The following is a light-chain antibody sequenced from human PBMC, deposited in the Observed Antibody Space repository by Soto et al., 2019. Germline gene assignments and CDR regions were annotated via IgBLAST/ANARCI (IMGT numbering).Light chain of an antibody. CDR1: SSDVGGYDY. Sequence: QSVLTQPASVSGSPGQSIAISCTGTSSDVGGYDYVSWYQQHPGKAPKLMIYDVSNRPSGVSNRFSGSKSDNTASLTISGLQAEDEADYYCSSYTSSSTYVFRTGTKVPVL. CDR3: SSYTSSSTYV. CDR2: DVS. V-gene: IGLV2-14*01. J-gene: IGLJ1*01.